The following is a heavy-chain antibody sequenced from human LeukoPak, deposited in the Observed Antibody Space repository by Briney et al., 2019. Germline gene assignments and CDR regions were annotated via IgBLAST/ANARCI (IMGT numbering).Heavy chain of an antibody. CDR2: FDPEDGET. J-gene: IGHJ6*02. CDR3: AREDGSLRFLEWLPYYYYYGMDV. D-gene: IGHD3-3*01. CDR1: GYTLTELS. Sequence: GASVKVSCKVSGYTLTELSMHWVRQAPGEGLEWMGGFDPEDGETIYAQKFQGRVTMTEDTSTDTAYMELSSLRSEDTAVYYCAREDGSLRFLEWLPYYYYYGMDVWGQGTTVTVSS. V-gene: IGHV1-24*01.